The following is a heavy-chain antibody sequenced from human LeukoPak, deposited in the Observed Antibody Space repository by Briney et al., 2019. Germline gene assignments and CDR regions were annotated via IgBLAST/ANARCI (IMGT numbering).Heavy chain of an antibody. J-gene: IGHJ4*02. D-gene: IGHD3-10*01. CDR3: ARMGGSGTLDY. CDR1: GYTFTSYD. Sequence: GASVKVSCKASGYTFTSYDINWVRQATGQGLEWMGGIIPIFGTANYAQKFQGRVTITADESTSAAYMELSSLRSEDTAVYYCARMGGSGTLDYWGQGTLVTVSS. CDR2: IIPIFGTA. V-gene: IGHV1-69*13.